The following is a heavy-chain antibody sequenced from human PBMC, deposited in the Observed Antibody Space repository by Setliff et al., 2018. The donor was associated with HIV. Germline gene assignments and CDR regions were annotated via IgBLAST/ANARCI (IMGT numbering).Heavy chain of an antibody. CDR2: MYPGDSDT. CDR1: GYSFTDYW. CDR3: ARSDGVLYPIAY. Sequence: GESLKISCKGSGYSFTDYWIAWVRQMPGKGLEWMGIMYPGDSDTRYSPSFQGRVTISADKSISTAYLHWSSLKASDTAMYYCARSDGVLYPIAYWGQGALVTVSS. V-gene: IGHV5-51*01. D-gene: IGHD3-10*01. J-gene: IGHJ4*02.